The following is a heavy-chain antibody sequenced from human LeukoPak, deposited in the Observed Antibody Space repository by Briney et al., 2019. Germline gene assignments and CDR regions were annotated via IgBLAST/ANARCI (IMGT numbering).Heavy chain of an antibody. D-gene: IGHD1-26*01. V-gene: IGHV3-7*01. CDR2: IKQDGSEK. J-gene: IGHJ6*02. CDR1: GFTFSSYW. CDR3: AREGGIPGYYYGMDV. Sequence: PGGSLRLSCAASGFTFSSYWMSWVRQAPGKGLERVANIKQDGSEKYYVDSVKGRFTISRDNAKNSPYLQMNSLRAEDTAVYYCAREGGIPGYYYGMDVWGQGTTVTVSS.